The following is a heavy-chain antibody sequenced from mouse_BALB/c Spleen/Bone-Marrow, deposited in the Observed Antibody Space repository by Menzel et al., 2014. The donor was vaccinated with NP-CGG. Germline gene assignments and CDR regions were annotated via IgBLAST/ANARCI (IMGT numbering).Heavy chain of an antibody. V-gene: IGHV5-6*01. J-gene: IGHJ2*01. CDR3: ARQGGYFDY. CDR2: ISSGGSYT. Sequence: EVKVVESGGDLVKPGGSLKLSCAASGFTFSTYGMSWVRQTPDKRLEWVATISSGGSYTYYPDSVKGRFTISRDNAKNTLYLQMSSLKSEDTAMYYCARQGGYFDYWGLGTTHTVSS. CDR1: GFTFSTYG.